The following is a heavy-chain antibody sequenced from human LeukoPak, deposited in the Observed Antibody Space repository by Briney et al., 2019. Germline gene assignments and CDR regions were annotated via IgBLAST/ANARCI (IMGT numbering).Heavy chain of an antibody. CDR1: GGSISSYY. D-gene: IGHD6-13*01. CDR2: IYTSGST. J-gene: IGHJ4*02. Sequence: SETLSLTCTVSGGSISSYYWSWIRQPAGKGLEWIGRIYTSGSTNYNPSLKSRVTMSVDTSKNQFSLKLSSVTAADTAVYYCARGGGRQLALSYFDYWGQGTLVTVSS. CDR3: ARGGGRQLALSYFDY. V-gene: IGHV4-4*07.